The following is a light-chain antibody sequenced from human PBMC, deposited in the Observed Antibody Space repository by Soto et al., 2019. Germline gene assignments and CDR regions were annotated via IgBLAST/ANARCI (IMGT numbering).Light chain of an antibody. CDR3: QQRSNWPPT. Sequence: EIVLTQSPATLSLSPGERATLSCRASQSVSSYLAWYQQKPDQAPRLLIYDASNRATGTPARFSGSGSGTDFTLTISSLEPEDFAVYYCQQRSNWPPTFGQGTRLEIK. CDR1: QSVSSY. J-gene: IGKJ5*01. V-gene: IGKV3-11*01. CDR2: DAS.